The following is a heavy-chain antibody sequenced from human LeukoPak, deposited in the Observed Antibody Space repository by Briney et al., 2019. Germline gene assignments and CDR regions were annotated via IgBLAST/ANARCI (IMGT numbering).Heavy chain of an antibody. V-gene: IGHV3-66*01. CDR2: MYSSGST. Sequence: GGSLRLSCAASKFTVSDNYMTWVRQAPGKGLEWVSVMYSSGSTYYADSVKDRFSISRNNFKNTVYVQMNSLSAEDTAVYYCATGATKWVLSAWGQGTLVTVSS. D-gene: IGHD1-26*01. J-gene: IGHJ5*02. CDR1: KFTVSDNY. CDR3: ATGATKWVLSA.